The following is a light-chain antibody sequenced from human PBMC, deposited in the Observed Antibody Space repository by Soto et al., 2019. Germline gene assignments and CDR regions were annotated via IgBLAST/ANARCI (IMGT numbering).Light chain of an antibody. CDR1: QDIDSG. CDR2: AAC. J-gene: IGKJ1*01. CDR3: QLGSSFPWC. Sequence: DIQMTQSPSSESASVGVSVSITCMASQDIDSGLSWYQQRPGKAPRLLIYAACNLQSGVPSSFSGSGSCTDFTFTVCSLRPEDFSSYYCQLGSSFPWCVGQGT. V-gene: IGKV1-12*01.